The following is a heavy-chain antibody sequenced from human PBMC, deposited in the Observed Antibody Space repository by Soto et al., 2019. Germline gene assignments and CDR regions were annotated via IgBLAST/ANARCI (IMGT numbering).Heavy chain of an antibody. V-gene: IGHV4-59*12. CDR2: IYYSGST. D-gene: IGHD4-4*01. CDR1: GGSISSYY. CDR3: ARSRRNRSFDY. Sequence: SETLSLTCTVSGGSISSYYWSWIRQPPGKGLEWIGYIYYSGSTNYNPSLKSRVTISVDTSKNQFSLKLSSVTAADTAVYYCARSRRNRSFDYWGQGTRVTVAS. J-gene: IGHJ4*02.